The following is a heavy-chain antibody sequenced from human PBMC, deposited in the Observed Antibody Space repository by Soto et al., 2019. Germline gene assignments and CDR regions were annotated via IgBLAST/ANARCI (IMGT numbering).Heavy chain of an antibody. Sequence: GESLKISCKGSGYSFTSYWIGWVRQMPGKGLEWMGIIYPGDSDTRYSPSFQGQVTISADKSISTAYLQWSSLKASDTAMYYCARLIEGQAPYYYYGMDVWGQGTTVTVSS. D-gene: IGHD6-6*01. J-gene: IGHJ6*02. CDR3: ARLIEGQAPYYYYGMDV. CDR2: IYPGDSDT. V-gene: IGHV5-51*01. CDR1: GYSFTSYW.